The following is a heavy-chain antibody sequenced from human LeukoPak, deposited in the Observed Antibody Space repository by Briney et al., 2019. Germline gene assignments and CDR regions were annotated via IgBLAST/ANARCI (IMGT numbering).Heavy chain of an antibody. CDR1: GFTFGDYY. D-gene: IGHD6-13*01. J-gene: IGHJ6*02. CDR2: ISSSGSTI. V-gene: IGHV3-11*01. CDR3: ARDSSSTDYYGMDV. Sequence: GGSLRLSCAASGFTFGDYYMSWIRQAPGEGLEWVSYISSSGSTIYYADSVKGRFTISRDNAKNSLYLQMNSLRAEDTAVYYCARDSSSTDYYGMDVWGQGTTVTVSS.